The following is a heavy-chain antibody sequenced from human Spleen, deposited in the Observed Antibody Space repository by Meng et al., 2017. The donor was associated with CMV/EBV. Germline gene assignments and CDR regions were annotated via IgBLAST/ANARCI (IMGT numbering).Heavy chain of an antibody. CDR3: ARVLLWFGVGGWFDP. J-gene: IGHJ5*02. CDR2: LNGDGSRT. Sequence: GESLKISCAASGFTFSSHWMHWVRQVPGRGLVWVSRLNGDGSRTEYADFVKGRFTISRDNVKNMLYLQLDRLRAGDTAVYYCARVLLWFGVGGWFDPWGQGTLVTVSS. V-gene: IGHV3-74*01. D-gene: IGHD3-10*01. CDR1: GFTFSSHW.